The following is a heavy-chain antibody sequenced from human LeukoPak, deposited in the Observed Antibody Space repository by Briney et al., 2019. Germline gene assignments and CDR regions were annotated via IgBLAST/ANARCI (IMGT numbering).Heavy chain of an antibody. D-gene: IGHD1-26*01. V-gene: IGHV4-4*07. J-gene: IGHJ5*02. CDR1: GGSISSYY. CDR3: ARESYGEEFNWFDP. CDR2: IYTSGST. Sequence: PSETLSLTCTVSGGSISSYYWSWIRQPAGKGLEWIGRIYTSGSTNYNPSLKSRVTISVDTSKNQFSLKLSSVTAADTAVYYCARESYGEEFNWFDPWGQGTLVTVSS.